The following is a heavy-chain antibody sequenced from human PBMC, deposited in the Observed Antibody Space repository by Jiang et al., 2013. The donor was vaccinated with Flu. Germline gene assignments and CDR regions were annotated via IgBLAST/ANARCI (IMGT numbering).Heavy chain of an antibody. J-gene: IGHJ6*02. CDR3: ARDKGDDLGENFYYYYGMDV. CDR2: ISYDGSNK. CDR1: AFTFRSYV. Sequence: RLSCAASAFTFRSYVMHWVRQAPGKGLEWVAVISYDGSNKYYADSVKGRFAISRDNSKNTLYLQMNSLRTEDTAVYYCARDKGDDLGENFYYYYGMDVWGQGTTVTVS. V-gene: IGHV3-30*09. D-gene: IGHD4-17*01.